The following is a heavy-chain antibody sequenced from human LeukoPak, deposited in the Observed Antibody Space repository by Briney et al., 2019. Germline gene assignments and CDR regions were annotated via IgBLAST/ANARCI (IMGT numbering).Heavy chain of an antibody. CDR1: GYTFTGYY. CDR3: AKREPRIAAAGLDY. Sequence: ASEKVSCKASGYTFTGYYMHWVRQAPGQGLEWLGWINPNSGGTNYAQKFQGRVTMTRDTSISTAYMELSSLRSDDTAVYYCAKREPRIAAAGLDYWGQGALVTVSS. J-gene: IGHJ4*02. D-gene: IGHD6-25*01. V-gene: IGHV1-2*02. CDR2: INPNSGGT.